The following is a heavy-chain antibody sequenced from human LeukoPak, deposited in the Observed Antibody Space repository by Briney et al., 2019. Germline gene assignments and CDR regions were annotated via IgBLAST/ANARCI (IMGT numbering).Heavy chain of an antibody. D-gene: IGHD5-18*01. CDR1: GFTFSSYA. CDR2: ISYDGSNK. J-gene: IGHJ5*02. V-gene: IGHV3-30*04. Sequence: GGSLRLSCAASGFTFSSYAMHWVRQAPGKGLEWVAVISYDGSNKYYADSVKGRFTISRDNSKNTLYLQMNSLRAEDTAVYYCARTIQLYNWFDPWGQGTLVTVSS. CDR3: ARTIQLYNWFDP.